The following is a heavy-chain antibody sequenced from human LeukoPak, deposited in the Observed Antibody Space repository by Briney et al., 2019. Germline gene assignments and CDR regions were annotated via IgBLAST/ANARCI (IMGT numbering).Heavy chain of an antibody. CDR2: IKYDGSNK. CDR1: GFTFSAYA. J-gene: IGHJ4*02. Sequence: PGGSLRLSCAASGFTFSAYAMHWVRQAPGKGLEWVAFIKYDGSNKYYADSVEGRFTISRDNSRDTLYLQMNSLTNEDTAVYYCAKDDSRYSGTYYKYWGQGTLVTVSS. CDR3: AKDDSRYSGTYYKY. D-gene: IGHD1-26*01. V-gene: IGHV3-30*02.